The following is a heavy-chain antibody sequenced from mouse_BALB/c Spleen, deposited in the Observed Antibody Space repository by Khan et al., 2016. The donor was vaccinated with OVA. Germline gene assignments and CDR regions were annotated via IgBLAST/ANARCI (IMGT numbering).Heavy chain of an antibody. CDR3: ASGGYWYFDV. J-gene: IGHJ1*01. V-gene: IGHV9-3-1*01. Sequence: QVQLKQSGPELKKPGETVKISCKASGYTFTNYGMNWVKQAPGKGLKWMGWINTYTGEPTYVDDFKGRFAFSLETSASTAYLQINNLKNEDTATYFCASGGYWYFDVWGAGTTGTVSS. CDR2: INTYTGEP. D-gene: IGHD1-1*02. CDR1: GYTFTNYG.